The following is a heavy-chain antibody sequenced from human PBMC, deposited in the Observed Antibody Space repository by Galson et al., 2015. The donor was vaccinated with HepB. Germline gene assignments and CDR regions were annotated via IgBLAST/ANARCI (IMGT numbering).Heavy chain of an antibody. D-gene: IGHD6-19*01. J-gene: IGHJ4*02. CDR3: ARGGLGQFYSSGWYCAY. CDR1: GYTFTSYA. Sequence: SVKVSCKASGYTFTSYAMHWVRQAPGQRLEWMGWINAGNGNTKYSQKFQGRVTITRDTSASTAYMELSSLRSEDTAVYYCARGGLGQFYSSGWYCAYWGQGTLVTVSS. CDR2: INAGNGNT. V-gene: IGHV1-3*01.